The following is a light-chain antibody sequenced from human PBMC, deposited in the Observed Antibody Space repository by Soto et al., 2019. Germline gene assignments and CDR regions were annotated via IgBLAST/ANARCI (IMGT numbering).Light chain of an antibody. CDR1: QSISNW. CDR3: QQYYSAYT. CDR2: DAS. V-gene: IGKV1-5*01. J-gene: IGKJ2*01. Sequence: DIPMTQSPSTLSASVGDRVTITCRASQSISNWLAWYQQKPGKAPELLIYDASSLENGVPSRFSGSGSGTEFTLSISSLQPDDFATYYCQQYYSAYTFGQGTKLEIK.